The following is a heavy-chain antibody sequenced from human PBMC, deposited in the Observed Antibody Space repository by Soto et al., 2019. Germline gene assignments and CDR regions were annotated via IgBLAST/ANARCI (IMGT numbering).Heavy chain of an antibody. D-gene: IGHD3-3*01. Sequence: SVKVSCKASVGTFSGYAISWVRQAPGQGLEWVGGIIPIFGTANYAQKFQGRVTITADKSTSTAYMELSSLRSEDTAVYYCAKTTYYDFWSGYFGAPNYYGMDVWGQGTTVTVSS. CDR1: VGTFSGYA. CDR2: IIPIFGTA. CDR3: AKTTYYDFWSGYFGAPNYYGMDV. V-gene: IGHV1-69*06. J-gene: IGHJ6*02.